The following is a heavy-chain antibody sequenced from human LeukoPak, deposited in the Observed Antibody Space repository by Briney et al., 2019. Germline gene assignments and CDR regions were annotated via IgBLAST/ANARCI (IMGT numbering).Heavy chain of an antibody. CDR2: ISYSGST. J-gene: IGHJ4*02. CDR3: ARLTPYSGSPLGDY. Sequence: SETLSLTCTVSGGSISSSSNFWGWIRQHPGKGLEWIVSISYSGSTYYNPSLKSRVTISVDTSKNQFSLKLSSVPPADTAVYYCARLTPYSGSPLGDYWGQGTLVTVSS. CDR1: GGSISSSSNF. D-gene: IGHD1-26*01. V-gene: IGHV4-39*01.